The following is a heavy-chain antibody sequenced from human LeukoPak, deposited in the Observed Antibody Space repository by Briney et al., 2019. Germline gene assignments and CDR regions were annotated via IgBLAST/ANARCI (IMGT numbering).Heavy chain of an antibody. CDR3: ARGDFDY. Sequence: GGSLRLSCAASGFTVSDNYMSWVRQAPGKGLEWVSIAFSDGRTFYADSVKGRFTISRDSSKNTVFLQMNSLRAEDTAVYYCARGDFDYWGQGTLVTVSS. CDR1: GFTVSDNY. J-gene: IGHJ4*02. V-gene: IGHV3-53*01. CDR2: AFSDGRT.